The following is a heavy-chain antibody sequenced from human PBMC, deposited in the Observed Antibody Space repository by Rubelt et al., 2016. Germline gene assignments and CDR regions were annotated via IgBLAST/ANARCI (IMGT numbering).Heavy chain of an antibody. CDR1: GGSISGYY. CDR2: INHSGST. V-gene: IGHV4-34*01. Sequence: QVQLQESGPGLVKPSETLSLTCTVSGGSISGYYWSWIRQPPGKGLEWIGEINHSGSTNYNPSLKSRVTISVDTSKHQFSRKLSSVTAADTAVYYCSVLPDFDYWGQGTLVTVSS. CDR3: SVLPDFDY. D-gene: IGHD4/OR15-4a*01. J-gene: IGHJ4*02.